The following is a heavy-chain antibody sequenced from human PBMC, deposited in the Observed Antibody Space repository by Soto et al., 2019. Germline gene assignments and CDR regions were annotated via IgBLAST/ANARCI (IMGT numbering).Heavy chain of an antibody. J-gene: IGHJ3*02. V-gene: IGHV3-33*01. Sequence: QVQLVESGGGVVQPGRSLRLSCVGTGFSISTYGMHWVRQAPGEGLEWLAMIWNDGSNKYYAASVKDRFTISRDNTKNTLYLQMNNLRDDDSAVYYGATELHDVLAFDIWGQGTILTVSS. CDR3: ATELHDVLAFDI. CDR2: IWNDGSNK. D-gene: IGHD1-1*01. CDR1: GFSISTYG.